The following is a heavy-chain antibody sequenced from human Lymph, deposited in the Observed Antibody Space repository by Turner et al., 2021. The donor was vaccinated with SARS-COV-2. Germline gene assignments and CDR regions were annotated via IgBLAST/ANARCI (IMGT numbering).Heavy chain of an antibody. Sequence: QVQLVESGGGLVQPGRSLSLSCAAAGFTFNNYPMHWVGQAPGKGWEWVAVISYDGSNKYYADSVKGRFTISRDNSKNTLYLQMNSLRAEDTAVYYCARDSSGSGTLDYWGQGTLVTVSS. D-gene: IGHD3-10*01. CDR3: ARDSSGSGTLDY. V-gene: IGHV3-30-3*01. CDR1: GFTFNNYP. J-gene: IGHJ4*02. CDR2: ISYDGSNK.